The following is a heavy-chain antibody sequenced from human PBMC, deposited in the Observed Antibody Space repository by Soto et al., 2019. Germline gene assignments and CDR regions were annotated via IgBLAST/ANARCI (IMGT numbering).Heavy chain of an antibody. CDR1: GGSFSGYY. V-gene: IGHV4-34*01. CDR3: AGGGRAGVAFGI. Sequence: QVQLQQWGAGLLKPSETLSLTCAVYGGSFSGYYWCWIRQPQGKGLEWIGEINHRGSTNYNPSLKGRVTSAVDASKNQDARGLGSVTGGERAVYYWAGGGRAGVAFGIWGQWTKGTGSP. J-gene: IGHJ3*02. CDR2: INHRGST.